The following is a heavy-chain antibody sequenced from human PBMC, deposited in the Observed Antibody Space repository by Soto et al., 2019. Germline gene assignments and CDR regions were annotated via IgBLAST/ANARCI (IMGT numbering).Heavy chain of an antibody. D-gene: IGHD4-17*01. J-gene: IGHJ4*02. V-gene: IGHV3-53*01. Sequence: EVQLVESGGGLIQPGGSLRLSCAASGFTVSNTYMSWVRQAPGKGLEWVSVIYSGGSTYYADSVKGRFTISRDNSKNTLYLQMNSLTGDDTAVYYCARDVYGDYEGGYWGQGTLVTVSS. CDR3: ARDVYGDYEGGY. CDR1: GFTVSNTY. CDR2: IYSGGST.